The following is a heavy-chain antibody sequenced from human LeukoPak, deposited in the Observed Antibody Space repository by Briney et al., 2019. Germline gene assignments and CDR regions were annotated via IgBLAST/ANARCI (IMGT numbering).Heavy chain of an antibody. CDR2: IKQDGSEK. CDR1: GFTFSSYW. J-gene: IGHJ3*02. V-gene: IGHV3-7*01. D-gene: IGHD3-10*01. CDR3: AKDPPGLLWFGELLPDSYAFDI. Sequence: GGSLRLSCAASGFTFSSYWMSWVRQAPGKGLEWVANIKQDGSEKYYVDSVKGRFTISRDNAKNSLYLQMKSLRAEDTAGYYCAKDPPGLLWFGELLPDSYAFDIWGQGTMVTVSS.